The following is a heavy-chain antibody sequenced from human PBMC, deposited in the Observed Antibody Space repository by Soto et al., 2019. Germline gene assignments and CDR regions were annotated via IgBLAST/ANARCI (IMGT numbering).Heavy chain of an antibody. CDR1: GFTCSSYA. Sequence: GSLRLSCAASGFTCSSYAMHWVRQAPGKGLEWVAVISYDGSNKYYADSVKGRFTISRDNSKNTLYLQMNSLRAEDTAVYYCARVPYYYDSSGYYGYWGQGTLVTVSS. CDR3: ARVPYYYDSSGYYGY. J-gene: IGHJ4*02. D-gene: IGHD3-22*01. CDR2: ISYDGSNK. V-gene: IGHV3-30-3*01.